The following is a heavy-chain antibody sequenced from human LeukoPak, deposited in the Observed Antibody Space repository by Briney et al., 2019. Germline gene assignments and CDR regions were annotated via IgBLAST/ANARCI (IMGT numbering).Heavy chain of an antibody. CDR2: ISYDGSNK. V-gene: IGHV3-30-3*01. CDR3: ARDVNSLFDY. D-gene: IGHD1/OR15-1a*01. CDR1: GFTFSSYA. J-gene: IGHJ4*02. Sequence: GGSLRLSCAASGFTFSSYAMHWVRQAPGKGLEWVAVISYDGSNKYYADSVKCRFTISRDNSKNTLYLQMNSLRAEDTAVYYCARDVNSLFDYWGQGTLVTVSS.